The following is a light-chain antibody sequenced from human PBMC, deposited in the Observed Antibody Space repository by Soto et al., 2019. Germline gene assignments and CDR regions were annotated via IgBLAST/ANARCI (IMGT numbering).Light chain of an antibody. CDR3: HQYNKWPYT. CDR1: QSVSGD. CDR2: AAS. Sequence: EALMTQSPATLSVSPGERATLSCRASQSVSGDLAWYQHKPGQAPRLLIYAASTRATGIPARFSGSGSGTEFTLTIGSLQSEDFAIYYCHQYNKWPYTFGPGTKVDI. V-gene: IGKV3-15*01. J-gene: IGKJ3*01.